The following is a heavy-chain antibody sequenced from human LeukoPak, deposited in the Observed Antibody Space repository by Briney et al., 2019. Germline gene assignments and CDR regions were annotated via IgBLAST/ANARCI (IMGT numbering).Heavy chain of an antibody. CDR2: IIADADDT. CDR1: GFTFGNYA. J-gene: IGHJ5*01. V-gene: IGHV3-23*01. D-gene: IGHD1-7*01. Sequence: GGSLRLSCAASGFTFGNYAMSWVRQAPGKGLEWVSGIIADADDTYYADSVKGRFTISRDHSKNTLHLQMNSLRAEDAAIYYCARDGTTMRYNSFDSWGQGTLVTVSS. CDR3: ARDGTTMRYNSFDS.